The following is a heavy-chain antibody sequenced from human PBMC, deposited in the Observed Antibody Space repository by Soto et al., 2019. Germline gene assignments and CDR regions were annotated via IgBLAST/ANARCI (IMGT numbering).Heavy chain of an antibody. CDR2: ISWNSGSI. J-gene: IGHJ4*02. V-gene: IGHV3-9*01. Sequence: EVQLVESGGGLVQPGRSLRLSCAASGFTFDDYAMHWVRQAPGKGLEWVSGISWNSGSIGYADSVKGRFTISRDNAKNSLYLQMNSLRAEDTALYYCAKDRSWAMVRGVFDYWGQGTLVTVSS. D-gene: IGHD3-10*01. CDR1: GFTFDDYA. CDR3: AKDRSWAMVRGVFDY.